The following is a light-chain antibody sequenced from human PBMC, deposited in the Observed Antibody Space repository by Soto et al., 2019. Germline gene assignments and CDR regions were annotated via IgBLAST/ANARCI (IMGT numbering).Light chain of an antibody. Sequence: EIVMTQSPVTLSVSPGERATLSCRASQSVSSNLVWYQQKPGQAPRLLFHGASTRATGIPARFSGSGSGTEFTLTIDSLQSEDSAVYYCQQYDNWPPLTFGGGTKVEIK. J-gene: IGKJ4*01. CDR3: QQYDNWPPLT. V-gene: IGKV3-15*01. CDR1: QSVSSN. CDR2: GAS.